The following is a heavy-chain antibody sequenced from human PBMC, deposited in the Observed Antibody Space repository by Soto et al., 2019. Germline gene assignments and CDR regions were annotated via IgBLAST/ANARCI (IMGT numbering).Heavy chain of an antibody. D-gene: IGHD3-22*01. CDR3: ATSRITMIVVAGGQYFDY. CDR1: GYTFTSYG. J-gene: IGHJ4*02. V-gene: IGHV1-18*01. Sequence: GASVKVSCKASGYTFTSYGISWVRQAPGQGLEWMGGINPDNGKTNYAQKLQGRVTMTADTSTDTAYMELSSLRSEDTAVYYCATSRITMIVVAGGQYFDYWGQGTLVTVSS. CDR2: INPDNGKT.